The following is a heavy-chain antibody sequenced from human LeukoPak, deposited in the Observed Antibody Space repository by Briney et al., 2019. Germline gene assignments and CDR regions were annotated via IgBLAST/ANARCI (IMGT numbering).Heavy chain of an antibody. CDR1: GFTFSSYS. Sequence: GGSLRLSCAASGFTFSSYSMNWVRQAPGKGLEWVSSISSSSSYIYYADSVKGRFTISRDNAKNSLYLQMNSLRAEDTAVYYCARASGYSYGLDDYWGQGTLVTVSS. V-gene: IGHV3-21*01. J-gene: IGHJ4*02. D-gene: IGHD5-18*01. CDR2: ISSSSSYI. CDR3: ARASGYSYGLDDY.